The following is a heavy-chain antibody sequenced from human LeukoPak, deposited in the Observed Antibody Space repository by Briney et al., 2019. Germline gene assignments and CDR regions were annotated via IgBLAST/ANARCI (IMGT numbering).Heavy chain of an antibody. CDR3: ARERRCYGSGSYSPFIGY. D-gene: IGHD3-10*01. CDR1: GYTFTGYY. V-gene: IGHV1-2*02. J-gene: IGHJ4*02. CDR2: INPNSGGT. Sequence: RASVKVSCKASGYTFTGYYMHWVRQAPGQGLEWMGWINPNSGGTNYAQKFQGRVTMTRDTSISTAYMELSRLRSDDTAVYYCARERRCYGSGSYSPFIGYWGQGTLVTVSS.